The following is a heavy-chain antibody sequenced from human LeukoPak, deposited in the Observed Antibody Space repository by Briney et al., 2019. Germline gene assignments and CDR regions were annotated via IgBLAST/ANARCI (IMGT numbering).Heavy chain of an antibody. J-gene: IGHJ4*02. Sequence: PGGSLRLSCAASGFTFSNFPMNWVRQAPGKGLEWVSSINYSGGSTFYADSVTGRFTISRDISKNTLYLEMNSLRAEDTAVYYCAKGVGSRGGYNNFDYWGQGTLVTVSS. D-gene: IGHD3-10*01. CDR1: GFTFSNFP. V-gene: IGHV3-23*01. CDR2: INYSGGST. CDR3: AKGVGSRGGYNNFDY.